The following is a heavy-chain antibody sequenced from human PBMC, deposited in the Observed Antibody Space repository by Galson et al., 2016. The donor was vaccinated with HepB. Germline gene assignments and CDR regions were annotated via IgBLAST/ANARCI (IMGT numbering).Heavy chain of an antibody. CDR2: IIPLFGIA. D-gene: IGHD2-15*01. V-gene: IGHV1-69*10. J-gene: IGHJ6*02. CDR3: ARVKDRFGICSGVTCYGNGMDI. CDR1: GGTFSNDA. Sequence: SVKVSCKASGGTFSNDAISWVRQAPGQGPEWMGGIIPLFGIADYTQKFQDRVTITADKSTSTAYMELSSLRSEDTAVYYCARVKDRFGICSGVTCYGNGMDIWRQGTTVTVSS.